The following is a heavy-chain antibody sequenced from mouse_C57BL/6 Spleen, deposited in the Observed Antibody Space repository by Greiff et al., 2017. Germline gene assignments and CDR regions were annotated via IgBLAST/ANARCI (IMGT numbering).Heavy chain of an antibody. CDR1: GYAFSSYW. Sequence: VQLQQSGAELVKPGASVKISCKASGYAFSSYWMNWVKQRPGKGLEWIGQIYPGDGDTNYNGKFKGKATLTADKSSSTAYMQLSSLTSEDSAVYFCASLNYYGSFDYWGQGTTLTVSS. D-gene: IGHD1-1*01. CDR3: ASLNYYGSFDY. CDR2: IYPGDGDT. J-gene: IGHJ2*01. V-gene: IGHV1-80*01.